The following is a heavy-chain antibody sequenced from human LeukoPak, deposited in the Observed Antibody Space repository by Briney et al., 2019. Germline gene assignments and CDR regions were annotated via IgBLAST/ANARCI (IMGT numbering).Heavy chain of an antibody. V-gene: IGHV3-23*01. Sequence: PGGSLRLSCAATGFSFSSDAMSWVRQAPGKGLEWVSGISGSADNIDYADSVKGRFTISRDNSKNTLYLQMNSLRAEDTAVYYCAKLKRYSGYGENYFDYWGQGTLVTVSS. D-gene: IGHD5-12*01. J-gene: IGHJ4*02. CDR1: GFSFSSDA. CDR2: ISGSADNI. CDR3: AKLKRYSGYGENYFDY.